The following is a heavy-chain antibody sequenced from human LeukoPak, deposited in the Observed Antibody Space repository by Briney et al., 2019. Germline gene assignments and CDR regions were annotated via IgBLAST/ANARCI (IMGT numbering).Heavy chain of an antibody. D-gene: IGHD2/OR15-2a*01. CDR2: LYSGGTT. CDR3: ARVRSISLLGPWWYFDL. J-gene: IGHJ2*01. Sequence: GGFLRLSCAASGFTVSNNYLSWVRQAPGRGLEWVSSLYSGGTTDYSDSVRGRFTISRDDSKNTVFLQMNNLGADDAAVYYCARVRSISLLGPWWYFDLWGRGTLVSVSS. V-gene: IGHV3-53*01. CDR1: GFTVSNNY.